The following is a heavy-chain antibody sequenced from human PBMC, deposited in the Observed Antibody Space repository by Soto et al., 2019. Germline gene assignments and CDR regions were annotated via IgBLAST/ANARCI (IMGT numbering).Heavy chain of an antibody. Sequence: PGGSLRLSCAASGFTFSNAWMSWVRQAPGKGLEWVGRIKSKTDGGTTDYAAPVKGRFTISRDDSKNTLYLQMNSLKTEETAVYYSTTVRYYDSSGYPPLDAFDIWGKGTMVTVSS. CDR2: IKSKTDGGTT. V-gene: IGHV3-15*01. D-gene: IGHD3-22*01. J-gene: IGHJ3*02. CDR1: GFTFSNAW. CDR3: TTVRYYDSSGYPPLDAFDI.